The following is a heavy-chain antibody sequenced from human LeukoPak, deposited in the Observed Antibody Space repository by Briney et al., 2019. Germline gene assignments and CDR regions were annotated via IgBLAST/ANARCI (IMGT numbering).Heavy chain of an antibody. V-gene: IGHV5-51*01. Sequence: PGESLKISCQVSGYIFTNYWIGWVRQMPGKGLESMGLIYPADSDTTYSPSFQGQVTISVDKSTSTVSLQWSSLRASDTAMYYCASGGAGRSRGFSFDYWGQGTLVTVSS. CDR2: IYPADSDT. D-gene: IGHD1-26*01. J-gene: IGHJ4*02. CDR3: ASGGAGRSRGFSFDY. CDR1: GYIFTNYW.